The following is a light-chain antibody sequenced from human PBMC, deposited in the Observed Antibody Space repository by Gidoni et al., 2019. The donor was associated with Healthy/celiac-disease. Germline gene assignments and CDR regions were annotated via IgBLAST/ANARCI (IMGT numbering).Light chain of an antibody. V-gene: IGKV3-11*01. J-gene: IGKJ5*01. CDR2: DAS. CDR1: QSVSSY. CDR3: QQRSNWPLT. Sequence: EIVLTQSPATLSLSPGERATLSCRASQSVSSYLAWYQQKPGQAPRLLIYDASNRATGIPARFSGRGSGKDFTLTSSSLEPEDFAVYYCQQRSNWPLTFGQGTRLEIK.